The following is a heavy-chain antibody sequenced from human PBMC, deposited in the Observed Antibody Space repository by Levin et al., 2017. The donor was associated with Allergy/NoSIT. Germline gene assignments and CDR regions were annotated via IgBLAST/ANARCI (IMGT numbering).Heavy chain of an antibody. D-gene: IGHD6-13*01. V-gene: IGHV3-33*01. J-gene: IGHJ6*03. CDR2: IWYDGSNK. Sequence: LSLTCAASGFTFSSFGIHWVRQAPGKGLEWVALIWYDGSNKYYADSVKGRFTLSRDNPTNTLYLQVNSLRTEDTAVYYCARGAAAGTYHYYYYMDVWGTGTTVTVSS. CDR1: GFTFSSFG. CDR3: ARGAAAGTYHYYYYMDV.